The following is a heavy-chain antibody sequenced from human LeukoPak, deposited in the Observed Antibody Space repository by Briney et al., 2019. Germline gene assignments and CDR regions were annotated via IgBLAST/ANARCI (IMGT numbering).Heavy chain of an antibody. J-gene: IGHJ5*02. CDR3: ARGGGIAVAGNWFDP. V-gene: IGHV1-2*02. D-gene: IGHD6-19*01. CDR2: INPNSGGT. Sequence: ASVKVSCKASGYTFTGYYMHWVRQVPGQGLEWMGWINPNSGGTNYAQKFQGRVTMTRDTSISTAYMELSRLRSDDTAVYYCARGGGIAVAGNWFDPWGQGTLVTVSS. CDR1: GYTFTGYY.